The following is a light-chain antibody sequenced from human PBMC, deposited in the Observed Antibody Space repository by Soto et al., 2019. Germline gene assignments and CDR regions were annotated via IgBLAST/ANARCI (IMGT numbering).Light chain of an antibody. J-gene: IGKJ4*01. Sequence: DIQMTQSPSTLSASVIDRVTITCLASQGIAIYLAWYQQKPGEAPKLLIYAASTLYGGVPSRFSGSGSGTDFALTITSLQAEDFATYYCQQLRMYPSTFGGGTKVDIK. V-gene: IGKV1-9*01. CDR2: AAS. CDR1: QGIAIY. CDR3: QQLRMYPST.